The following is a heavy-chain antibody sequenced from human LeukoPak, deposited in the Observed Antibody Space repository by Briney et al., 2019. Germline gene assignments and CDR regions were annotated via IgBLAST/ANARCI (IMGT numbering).Heavy chain of an antibody. Sequence: GGSLRLSCAASGFTFGSYEMNWVRQAPGKGLEWVSYISSSGSTIYYADSLKGRFTISRDNAKNSLYLQMNSLRAEDTALYYCARDASDYWFFDLWGRGTLVTVSS. CDR1: GFTFGSYE. CDR2: ISSSGSTI. CDR3: ARDASDYWFFDL. J-gene: IGHJ2*01. V-gene: IGHV3-48*03. D-gene: IGHD3-3*01.